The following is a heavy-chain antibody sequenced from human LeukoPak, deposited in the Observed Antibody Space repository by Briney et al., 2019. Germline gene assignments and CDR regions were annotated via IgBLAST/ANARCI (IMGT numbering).Heavy chain of an antibody. CDR3: ARDPVVAATIRYYYYYYGMDV. Sequence: GGSLRLSCAASGFTFSSYSMNWVRQAPGKGLEWVSSISSSSSYIYYADSVKGRFTISRDNAKNSLYLQMNSLRAEDTAVYYCARDPVVAATIRYYYYYYGMDVWGQGTTVTVSS. CDR1: GFTFSSYS. V-gene: IGHV3-21*01. J-gene: IGHJ6*02. CDR2: ISSSSSYI. D-gene: IGHD2-15*01.